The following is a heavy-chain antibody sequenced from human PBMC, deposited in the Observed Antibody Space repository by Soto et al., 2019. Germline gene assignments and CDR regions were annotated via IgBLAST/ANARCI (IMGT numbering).Heavy chain of an antibody. J-gene: IGHJ4*02. Sequence: PVGSLRLSCAASGFTFSNAWMSWVRQAPGKGLEWVGRIKSKTDGGTTDYAAPVKGRFTISRDDSKNTLYLQMNSLKTEDTAVYYCTKEPIRITFGGVIVTRWGQGTLVTVSS. CDR2: IKSKTDGGTT. CDR3: TKEPIRITFGGVIVTR. V-gene: IGHV3-15*01. D-gene: IGHD3-16*02. CDR1: GFTFSNAW.